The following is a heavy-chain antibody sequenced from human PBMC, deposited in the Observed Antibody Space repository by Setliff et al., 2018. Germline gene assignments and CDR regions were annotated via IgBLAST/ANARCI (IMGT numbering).Heavy chain of an antibody. D-gene: IGHD3-22*01. CDR1: GFTFSSYA. J-gene: IGHJ4*02. Sequence: GSLRLSCAASGFTFSSYAMRWVRQAPGKGLEWVSTISGVRGSTYYADSVKGRFTISRDNSKSTLYLQMNSLRPEDTAVYYCAKELIEVMMTGLEFWGQGTMVTVSS. CDR2: ISGVRGST. CDR3: AKELIEVMMTGLEF. V-gene: IGHV3-23*01.